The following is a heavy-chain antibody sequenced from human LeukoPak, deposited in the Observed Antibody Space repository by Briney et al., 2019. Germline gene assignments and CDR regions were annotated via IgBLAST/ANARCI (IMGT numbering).Heavy chain of an antibody. CDR3: AREWQLGFDF. V-gene: IGHV3-30*02. Sequence: GGSLRLSCAASGFIFSSYGMHWVRQAPGKGLEWVAFIRYDGSKKYYADSVKGRFTISRDNAKNSLYLQMNSLRAEDTAVYYCAREWQLGFDFWGQGTLVTVSS. CDR2: IRYDGSKK. J-gene: IGHJ4*02. D-gene: IGHD3-10*01. CDR1: GFIFSSYG.